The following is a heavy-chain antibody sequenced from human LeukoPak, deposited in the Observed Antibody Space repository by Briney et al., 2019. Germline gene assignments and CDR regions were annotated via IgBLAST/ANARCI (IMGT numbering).Heavy chain of an antibody. Sequence: GGSLRLSYAACEFTFSSYTMHWVRQAPGKGLEWVAVISYDGSDKYYADSVKGRFTISRDNSKNTLYLQMNTLRAEDATMYYCARAPSGYYPYFDYWGQGTLVTVSS. CDR1: EFTFSSYT. CDR3: ARAPSGYYPYFDY. CDR2: ISYDGSDK. D-gene: IGHD3-3*01. J-gene: IGHJ4*02. V-gene: IGHV3-30*04.